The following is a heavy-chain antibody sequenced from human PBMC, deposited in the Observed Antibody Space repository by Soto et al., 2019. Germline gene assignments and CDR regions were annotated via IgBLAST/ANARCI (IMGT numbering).Heavy chain of an antibody. V-gene: IGHV3-74*01. D-gene: IGHD6-13*01. CDR1: GFTFSNYW. CDR2: IRGDGSMT. CDR3: VKEGLAADFDS. Sequence: EVHLVESGGGLVQPGGSLRLSCAASGFTFSNYWMHWVRQAPGKGLVWVSRIRGDGSMTNYADSVKGRFTISRDNAKNTLHVQMNSLRAEDTAVYYCVKEGLAADFDSWGQGTLVTASS. J-gene: IGHJ4*02.